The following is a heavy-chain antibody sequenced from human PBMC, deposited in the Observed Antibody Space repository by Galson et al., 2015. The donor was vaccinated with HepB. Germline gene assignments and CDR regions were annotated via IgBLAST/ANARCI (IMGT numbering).Heavy chain of an antibody. D-gene: IGHD5-18*01. CDR3: ARGLVDTVMVGGLGWFDP. J-gene: IGHJ5*02. CDR1: GFTFSSYW. CDR2: INSDESST. Sequence: SLRLSCAASGFTFSSYWMHWVRQAPGKGLVWVSRINSDESSTSYADSVKGRFTISRDNAKNTLYLQMKSLRAEDTAVYYCARGLVDTVMVGGLGWFDPWGQGTLVTVSS. V-gene: IGHV3-74*01.